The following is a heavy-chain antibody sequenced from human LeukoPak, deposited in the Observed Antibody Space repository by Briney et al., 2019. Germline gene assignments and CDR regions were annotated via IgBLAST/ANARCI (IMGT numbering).Heavy chain of an antibody. CDR3: AKIHQNRVVVGAKGAFDI. D-gene: IGHD2-15*01. V-gene: IGHV3-23*01. Sequence: GGSLRLSCEASGLTFNNYAMHWVRQSSGKGLEWVSGIGSSGGGAYYADSVKGRFTISRDTSKDTVYLQMDSLRAEDTAIYYCAKIHQNRVVVGAKGAFDIWGQGTVVTVSS. CDR1: GLTFNNYA. CDR2: IGSSGGGA. J-gene: IGHJ3*02.